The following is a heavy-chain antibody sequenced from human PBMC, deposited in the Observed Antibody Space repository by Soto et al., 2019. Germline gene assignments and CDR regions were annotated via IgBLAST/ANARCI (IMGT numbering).Heavy chain of an antibody. CDR1: GFNLSGYA. J-gene: IGHJ6*03. V-gene: IGHV3-64*01. CDR2: ISSNGVGT. Sequence: GGSHRLSSAASGFNLSGYAMDWVRQAPGKGLEYVSGISSNGVGTYYANSVQGRFTISRDNSKNTVYLQMGSLRPEDMAVYYCARRARPDFYYMDVWGKGTTVTVSS. D-gene: IGHD6-6*01. CDR3: ARRARPDFYYMDV.